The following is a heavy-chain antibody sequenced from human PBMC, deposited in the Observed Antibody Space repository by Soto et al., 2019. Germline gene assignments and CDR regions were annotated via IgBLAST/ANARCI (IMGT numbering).Heavy chain of an antibody. J-gene: IGHJ6*02. CDR1: GYTFKSFG. Sequence: QVQLVQSGAEVKKPGASVKVSCKASGYTFKSFGFSWVRQAPGQGLEWMGWISAYNDNAKYAQKVQDRVTMTTDTSTSTAYMELRSLRSDDTAVYYYARDSGSDWYRGDHGMDVWGQGTTVTVSS. D-gene: IGHD2-21*02. V-gene: IGHV1-18*01. CDR2: ISAYNDNA. CDR3: ARDSGSDWYRGDHGMDV.